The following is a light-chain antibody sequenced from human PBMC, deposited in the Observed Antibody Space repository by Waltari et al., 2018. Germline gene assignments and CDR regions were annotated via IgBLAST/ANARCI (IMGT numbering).Light chain of an antibody. CDR3: QAWDGSTSTVV. CDR2: EDD. J-gene: IGLJ2*01. CDR1: KLGEKY. V-gene: IGLV3-1*01. Sequence: SYEVTQPPSVSVSPGQTASITCSGDKLGEKYVSWYQQKPGQSPVVVIYEDDDRPSGIPERFSGSNSGNTATLTISGTQPMDEADYYCQAWDGSTSTVVFGGGTKVTVL.